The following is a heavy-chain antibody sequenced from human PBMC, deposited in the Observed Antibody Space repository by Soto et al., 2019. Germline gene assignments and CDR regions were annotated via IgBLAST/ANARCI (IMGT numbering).Heavy chain of an antibody. CDR2: MDYSGRT. CDR1: PASMSISNYS. V-gene: IGHV4-39*01. Sequence: SGTLCVICTLSPASMSISNYSIGWIRQSPARGLEWIGTMDYSGRTDYTPCLKSRVSTSVDRSKNQFSLKLSAVTATDTAVYYCARHGNTVTTGYYYGMDVWGQGTTVTVSS. CDR3: ARHGNTVTTGYYYGMDV. J-gene: IGHJ6*01. D-gene: IGHD4-17*01.